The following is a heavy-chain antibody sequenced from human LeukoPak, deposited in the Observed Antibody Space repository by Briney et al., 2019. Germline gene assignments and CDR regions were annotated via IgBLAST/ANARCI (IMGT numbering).Heavy chain of an antibody. V-gene: IGHV4-30-4*01. Sequence: PSQTLSLTCTVSGGSINSGDSYWSWIRQPPGKSLEWIGYISYSGTPYYNPSLRGRVAISGDTSKNQFSLRLGSVTAADTAVYYCAKERAGYTNPYYFDYWGQGTLVTVSS. CDR1: GGSINSGDSY. J-gene: IGHJ4*02. CDR3: AKERAGYTNPYYFDY. D-gene: IGHD3-16*02. CDR2: ISYSGTP.